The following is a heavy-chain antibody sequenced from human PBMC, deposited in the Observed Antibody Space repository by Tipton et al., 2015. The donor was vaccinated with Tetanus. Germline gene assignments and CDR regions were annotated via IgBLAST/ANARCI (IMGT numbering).Heavy chain of an antibody. J-gene: IGHJ5*02. D-gene: IGHD6-13*01. V-gene: IGHV5-51*01. CDR1: GYNFISYW. CDR3: ARGTWLYTSTYHRHWLDP. CDR2: IYPADSDI. Sequence: QLVQSGPEVKKPGESLRISCKGSGYNFISYWIAWVRHMPGKGLEWMGVIYPADSDIRSSPSFQGQVTMSVDKSTSTAYLQWRSLKASDTAMYYCARGTWLYTSTYHRHWLDPWGQGTLVTVSS.